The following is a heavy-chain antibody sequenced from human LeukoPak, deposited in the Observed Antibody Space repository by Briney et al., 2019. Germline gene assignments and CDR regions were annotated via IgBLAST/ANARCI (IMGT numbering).Heavy chain of an antibody. CDR3: ARFAAGGSYYYYMDV. CDR1: GFTFSSYS. D-gene: IGHD6-25*01. J-gene: IGHJ6*03. Sequence: GGSLRLSCAASGFTFSSYSMNWVRQAPGKGLEWVSSMSSGSSYIYYADSVKGRFTISRDNAKNSLYLQMNSLRADDTAVYYCARFAAGGSYYYYMDVWGKGTTVTVSS. V-gene: IGHV3-21*01. CDR2: MSSGSSYI.